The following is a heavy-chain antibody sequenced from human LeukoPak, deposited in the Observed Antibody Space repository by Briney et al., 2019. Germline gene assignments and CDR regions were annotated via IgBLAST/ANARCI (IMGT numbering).Heavy chain of an antibody. CDR3: ARYLDYGGNSRVFQH. D-gene: IGHD4-23*01. Sequence: PSGTLSLTCAVYGGSFSGYYWSWIRQPPGKGLEWIGEINHSGSTNYNPSLKSRVTISVDTSKNQFSLKLSSVTAADTAVYYCARYLDYGGNSRVFQHWGQGTLVTVSS. V-gene: IGHV4-34*01. CDR2: INHSGST. J-gene: IGHJ1*01. CDR1: GGSFSGYY.